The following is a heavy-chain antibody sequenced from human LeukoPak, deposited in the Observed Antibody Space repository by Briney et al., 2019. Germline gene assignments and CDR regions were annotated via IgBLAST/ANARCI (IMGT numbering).Heavy chain of an antibody. CDR1: GFTFSDHY. V-gene: IGHV3-72*01. CDR3: ARDDGGQGDY. CDR2: SKNKANSYIT. D-gene: IGHD2-15*01. Sequence: GGSLRLSCAASGFTFSDHYMDWVRQAPGKGLEWVGRSKNKANSYITQYAAFVQGRFTISRDDSKNSLYLQINSLKTEDTAVYYCARDDGGQGDYWGQGTLVTVSS. J-gene: IGHJ4*02.